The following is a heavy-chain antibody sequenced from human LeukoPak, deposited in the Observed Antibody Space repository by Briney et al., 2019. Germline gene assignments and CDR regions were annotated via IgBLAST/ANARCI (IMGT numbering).Heavy chain of an antibody. CDR1: GGTFSSYA. V-gene: IGHV1-69*05. D-gene: IGHD6-13*01. J-gene: IGHJ4*02. CDR2: IIPIFGTA. Sequence: ASVKVSCKASGGTFSSYAISWVRQAPGQGLEWMGGIIPIFGTANYAQKFQGRGTITTDESTSTAYMELSSLRSEDTAVYYCARLGIAAAGNGYWVQGNLVTVSS. CDR3: ARLGIAAAGNGY.